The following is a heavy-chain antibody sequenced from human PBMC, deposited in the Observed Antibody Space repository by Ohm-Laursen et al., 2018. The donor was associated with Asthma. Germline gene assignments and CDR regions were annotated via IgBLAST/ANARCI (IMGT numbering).Heavy chain of an antibody. Sequence: SLTCTVSGGSIGSDDYYWSWIRQPPGKGLEWIGYIYHSVSTYYSPSLKSRVTISGDTSKNQFSLKLTSVTAADTAVYYCARGRMATVFDYWGQGTLVTVSS. J-gene: IGHJ4*02. D-gene: IGHD5-24*01. CDR1: GGSIGSDDYY. CDR2: IYHSVST. V-gene: IGHV4-30-4*01. CDR3: ARGRMATVFDY.